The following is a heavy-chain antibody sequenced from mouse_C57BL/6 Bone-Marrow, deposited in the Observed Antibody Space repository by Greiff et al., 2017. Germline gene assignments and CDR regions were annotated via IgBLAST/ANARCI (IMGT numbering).Heavy chain of an antibody. J-gene: IGHJ1*03. CDR3: ARNCWDFDV. CDR1: GYTFTSYW. Sequence: QVQLQQPGAELVRPGSSVKLSCKASGYTFTSYWMDWVKQRPGQGLEWIGNIYPSDSETHYNQKFKDKATLTVDKSSSTAYMQLSSLTSEDSAVYDCARNCWDFDVWGTGTTVTVSS. V-gene: IGHV1-61*01. CDR2: IYPSDSET. D-gene: IGHD4-1*01.